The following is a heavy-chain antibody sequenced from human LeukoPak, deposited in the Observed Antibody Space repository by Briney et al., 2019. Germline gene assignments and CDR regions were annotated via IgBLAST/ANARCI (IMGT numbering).Heavy chain of an antibody. CDR1: GYTFTGYY. CDR2: INPNSGGT. D-gene: IGHD6-13*01. J-gene: IGHJ5*02. Sequence: ASVKVSCKASGYTFTGYYMHWVRQAPGQGLEWMGWINPNSGGTNYAQKFQGRVTMTRDTSISTAYMELSRLRSDDTAVYYCARGVTRGIAAAGTFWLDPWGQGTLVTVSS. CDR3: ARGVTRGIAAAGTFWLDP. V-gene: IGHV1-2*02.